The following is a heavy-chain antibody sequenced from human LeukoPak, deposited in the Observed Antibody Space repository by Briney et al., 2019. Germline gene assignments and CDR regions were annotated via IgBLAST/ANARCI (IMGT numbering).Heavy chain of an antibody. Sequence: KTSETLSLTCAVSGGSISSSNWWSWVRQPPGKGLEWIGEIYHSGSTNYNPSLKSRVTISVDKSKNQFSLKLSSVTAADTAVYYCARDLSYYDSSGYPTYFDYWGRGTLVTVSS. CDR2: IYHSGST. D-gene: IGHD3-22*01. CDR3: ARDLSYYDSSGYPTYFDY. V-gene: IGHV4-4*02. CDR1: GGSISSSNW. J-gene: IGHJ4*02.